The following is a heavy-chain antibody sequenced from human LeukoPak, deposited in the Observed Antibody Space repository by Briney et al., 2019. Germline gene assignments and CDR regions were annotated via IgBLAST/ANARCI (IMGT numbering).Heavy chain of an antibody. CDR1: GGSISSSSYY. V-gene: IGHV4-39*07. Sequence: SETLSLTCTVSGGSISSSSYYWGWIRQPPGKGLEWIGSIYYSGSTYYNPSLKSRVTISVDTSKNQFSLKLSSVTAADTAVYYCARGTPRYGDYFYYYYYYMDVWGKGTTVTVSS. J-gene: IGHJ6*03. CDR2: IYYSGST. D-gene: IGHD4-17*01. CDR3: ARGTPRYGDYFYYYYYYMDV.